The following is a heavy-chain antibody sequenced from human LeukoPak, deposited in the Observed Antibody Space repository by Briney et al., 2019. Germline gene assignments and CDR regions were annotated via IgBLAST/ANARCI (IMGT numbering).Heavy chain of an antibody. CDR3: ARGDGPSITMIVQGADY. V-gene: IGHV3-21*01. Sequence: GRSLRLSCAASGFTFSSYSMNWVRQAPGKGLEWVSSISSSSSYIYYADSVKGRFTISRDNAKNSLYLQMNSLRAEDTAVYYCARGDGPSITMIVQGADYWGQGTLVTVSS. CDR2: ISSSSSYI. D-gene: IGHD3-22*01. J-gene: IGHJ4*02. CDR1: GFTFSSYS.